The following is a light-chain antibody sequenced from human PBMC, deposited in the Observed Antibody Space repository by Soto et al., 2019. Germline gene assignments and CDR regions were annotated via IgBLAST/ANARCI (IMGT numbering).Light chain of an antibody. CDR3: QQYNSYVT. J-gene: IGKJ4*01. CDR2: KAS. Sequence: DIQMTQSPSTLSASVGDRVTITCRASQTINTWLAWYQQKPGTAPKLLIYKASSSQDGVPPRFSGSGSGTEFTLTITGLQPDDFATYFCQQYNSYVTFGGGTKVEIK. V-gene: IGKV1-5*03. CDR1: QTINTW.